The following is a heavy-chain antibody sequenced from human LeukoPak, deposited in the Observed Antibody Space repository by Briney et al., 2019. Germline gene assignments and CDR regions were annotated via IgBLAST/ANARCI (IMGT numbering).Heavy chain of an antibody. D-gene: IGHD4-17*01. CDR3: ARQMNTVTAGY. Sequence: SSETLSLTCTVSGGSISSSSYFWGWIRQPPGKGLKWIGSIFYSGSTYYNPSLNSRVTISIDTSKNQFSLRLSSVTAADTAVYYCARQMNTVTAGYWGQGTLVTVSS. CDR1: GGSISSSSYF. V-gene: IGHV4-39*01. J-gene: IGHJ4*02. CDR2: IFYSGST.